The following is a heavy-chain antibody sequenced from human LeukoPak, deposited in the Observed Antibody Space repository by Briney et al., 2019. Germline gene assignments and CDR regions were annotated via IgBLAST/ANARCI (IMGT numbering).Heavy chain of an antibody. Sequence: SETLSLTCTVSGGSISSSSYYWGWIRQPPGKGLERIGSIYYSGSTYYNPSLKSRVTISVDTSKNQFSLKLSSVTAADTAVYYCARIYYDFWSGYPEQLDYWGQGTLVTVSS. V-gene: IGHV4-39*01. J-gene: IGHJ4*02. D-gene: IGHD3-3*01. CDR2: IYYSGST. CDR3: ARIYYDFWSGYPEQLDY. CDR1: GGSISSSSYY.